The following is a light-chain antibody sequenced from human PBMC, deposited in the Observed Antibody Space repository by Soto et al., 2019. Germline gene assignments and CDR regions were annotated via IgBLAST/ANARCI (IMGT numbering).Light chain of an antibody. CDR2: AAS. CDR1: QDISDY. V-gene: IGKV1-9*01. J-gene: IGKJ4*01. Sequence: DIQLTQSPSFLSASVGDRVTITCRASQDISDYLAWYQQRPGKAPKLLIYAASTLQSGVPSRFSGSGSGTEFTLTISSLQPEDFATYSCQQRNSYPLTFGGGNKVEIK. CDR3: QQRNSYPLT.